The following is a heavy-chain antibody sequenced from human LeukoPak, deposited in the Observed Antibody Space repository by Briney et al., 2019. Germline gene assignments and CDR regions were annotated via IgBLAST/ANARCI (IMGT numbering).Heavy chain of an antibody. CDR2: ISGSGGST. Sequence: GGSLRLSCAASGFTFSSYAMSWVRQAPGKGLEWVSAISGSGGSTYYADSVKGRFTISRDSSKNTLFLQMNSLRAEDTAVYYCAKAASRFWDCTGGSCSGYFFDYWGQGTLVTVSS. J-gene: IGHJ4*02. D-gene: IGHD2-15*01. CDR1: GFTFSSYA. V-gene: IGHV3-23*01. CDR3: AKAASRFWDCTGGSCSGYFFDY.